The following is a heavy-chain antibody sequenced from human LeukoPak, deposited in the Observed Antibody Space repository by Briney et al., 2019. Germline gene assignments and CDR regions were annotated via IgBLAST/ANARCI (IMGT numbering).Heavy chain of an antibody. CDR1: GGSINTYY. D-gene: IGHD3-10*01. V-gene: IGHV4-59*08. CDR2: IYYSGTT. CDR3: ARHKDRSYGSGVDWFNP. Sequence: TSETLSLTCTVSGGSINTYYWSWFRQPPGKGLEWIAYIYYSGTTNYNPSLKSRVTISVDTSKNQFSLKLTSVTAADTAVYYCARHKDRSYGSGVDWFNPWGQGTLVTVPS. J-gene: IGHJ5*02.